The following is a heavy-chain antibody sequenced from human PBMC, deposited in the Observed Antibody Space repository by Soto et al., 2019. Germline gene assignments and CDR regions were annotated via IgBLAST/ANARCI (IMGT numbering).Heavy chain of an antibody. V-gene: IGHV3-15*01. CDR1: GFTFSNAW. J-gene: IGHJ3*02. D-gene: IGHD6-19*01. CDR2: IKSKTDGGTS. Sequence: EVQLVESGGGLVKPGGSLRLSFADSGFTFSNAWMSWVRQAPGKGLEWVGRIKSKTDGGTSDYAAPVKGRFTISRDDSKNTLDLQMNSLKTEDTAVYYCTKIGGWYRDAFDIWGQGTMVTVSS. CDR3: TKIGGWYRDAFDI.